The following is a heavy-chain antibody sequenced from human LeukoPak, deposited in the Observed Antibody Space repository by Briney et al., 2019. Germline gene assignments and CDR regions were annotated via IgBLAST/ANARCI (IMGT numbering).Heavy chain of an antibody. CDR3: ASGGHVTMIVVVPDAFDI. J-gene: IGHJ3*02. D-gene: IGHD3-22*01. V-gene: IGHV4-39*07. Sequence: SETLSLTCTVSGGSISSYYWGWIRQPPGKGLEWIGSIYYSGSSYYNPSLKSRVTISVDTSKNQFSLKLSSVTAADTAVYYCASGGHVTMIVVVPDAFDIWGQGTMVTVSS. CDR1: GGSISSYY. CDR2: IYYSGSS.